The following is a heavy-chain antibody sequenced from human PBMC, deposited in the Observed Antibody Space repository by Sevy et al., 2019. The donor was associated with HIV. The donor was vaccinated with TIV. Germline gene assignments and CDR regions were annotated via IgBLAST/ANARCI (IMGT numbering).Heavy chain of an antibody. CDR3: ARAGYSYASDWFDP. CDR2: ISSSGSTI. CDR1: GFTFSDYY. V-gene: IGHV3-11*01. J-gene: IGHJ5*02. D-gene: IGHD5-18*01. Sequence: GGSLRLSCAASGFTFSDYYMSWIRQAPGKGLEWVSYISSSGSTIYYADSVKGRFTISRDNAKNSLYLQMNSLRAEDTAVYYWARAGYSYASDWFDPWGQGTLVTVSS.